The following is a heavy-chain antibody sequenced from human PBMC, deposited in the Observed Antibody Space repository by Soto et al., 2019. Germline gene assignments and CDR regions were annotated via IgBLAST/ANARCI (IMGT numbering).Heavy chain of an antibody. CDR3: AREQQAVEVNYREY. CDR2: INPGNGQA. V-gene: IGHV1-3*01. J-gene: IGHJ4*02. D-gene: IGHD6-13*01. CDR1: GYTFTSHA. Sequence: QVQLVQSGAEVKKPGASVKISCKASGYTFTSHAIHWVRQAPGQRLEWMGWINPGNGQAEYSQKFQGSVTITRDTSASTAYMEVSTLTSEDTAVYFCAREQQAVEVNYREYWGQGTLVTVSA.